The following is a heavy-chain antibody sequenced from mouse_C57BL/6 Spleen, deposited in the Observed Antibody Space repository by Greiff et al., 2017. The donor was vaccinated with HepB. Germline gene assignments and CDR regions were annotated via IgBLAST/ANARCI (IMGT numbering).Heavy chain of an antibody. V-gene: IGHV14-4*01. CDR1: GFNIKDDY. Sequence: VQLKQSGAELVRPGASVKLSCTASGFNIKDDYMHWVKQRPEQGLEWIGWIDPENGDTEYASKFQGKATITADTSSNTAYLQLSSLTSEDTAVYYCTTDGSSYGFAYWGQGTLVTVSA. CDR3: TTDGSSYGFAY. D-gene: IGHD1-1*01. CDR2: IDPENGDT. J-gene: IGHJ3*01.